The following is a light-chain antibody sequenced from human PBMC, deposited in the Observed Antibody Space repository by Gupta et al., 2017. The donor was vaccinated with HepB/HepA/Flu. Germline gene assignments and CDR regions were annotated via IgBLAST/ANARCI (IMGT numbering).Light chain of an antibody. CDR1: GLPKHY. J-gene: IGLJ3*02. CDR2: KDK. V-gene: IGLV3-25*03. Sequence: SYELTQPPSVSVSPGQTARISCFGDGLPKHYAYWYQQKAGQAPVLVIYKDKERPSGIPERFSGSTSGTTVTLNISGVQAEDEADYYCQAADSSGSYRGKVVFGGGTKLTVL. CDR3: QAADSSGSYRGKVV.